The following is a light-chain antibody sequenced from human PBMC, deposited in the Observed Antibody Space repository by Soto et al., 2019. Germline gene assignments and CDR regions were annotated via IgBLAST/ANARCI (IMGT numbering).Light chain of an antibody. J-gene: IGKJ3*01. V-gene: IGKV3-20*01. CDR3: QQYGSSPLFT. CDR2: GAS. CDR1: QSVSSSY. Sequence: EIVLTQSPGTLSLSPGERATLSCRASQSVSSSYLARYQQKPGQAPRLLIYGASSRATGIPDRFSGSGSGTDFTLTSSRLEPEDFAVYYCQQYGSSPLFTFGPGTKVDIK.